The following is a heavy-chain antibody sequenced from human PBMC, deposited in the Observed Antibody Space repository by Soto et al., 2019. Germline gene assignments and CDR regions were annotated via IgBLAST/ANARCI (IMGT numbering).Heavy chain of an antibody. J-gene: IGHJ6*02. Sequence: QVQLQESGPGLVKPSETLSLTCTVSGCSVSSGSYYWSWIRQPPGKGLEWIGYIYYSGSTNYNPSPKSRVTISVDTSKNQFSLKLSSVTAADTAVYDCARVPYYDFWSGYYGMDVWGQGTTVTVSS. CDR2: IYYSGST. CDR3: ARVPYYDFWSGYYGMDV. CDR1: GCSVSSGSYY. D-gene: IGHD3-3*01. V-gene: IGHV4-61*01.